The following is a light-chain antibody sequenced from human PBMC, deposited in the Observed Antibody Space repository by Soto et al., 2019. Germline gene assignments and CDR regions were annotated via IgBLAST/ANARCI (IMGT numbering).Light chain of an antibody. CDR3: HHYGSSLPDT. V-gene: IGKV3-20*01. J-gene: IGKJ2*01. CDR1: QSSSSNF. CDR2: SAT. Sequence: VLTQSPGTLSLSPGERGTLSCRASQSSSSNFVARYQQNPGQAPRLLIFSATKRATGIPDRFSGSASGTDSFHDSGSGTAVALTISRLAPVDFAVYYCHHYGSSLPDTFGQGTKLEIK.